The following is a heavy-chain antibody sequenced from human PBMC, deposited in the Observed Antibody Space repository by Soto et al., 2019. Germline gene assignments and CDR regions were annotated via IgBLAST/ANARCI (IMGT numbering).Heavy chain of an antibody. CDR2: IWYDGSNK. V-gene: IGHV3-33*01. CDR1: GFTFISYG. CDR3: ARDGRSITMVRGVTVAVGMDV. J-gene: IGHJ6*02. D-gene: IGHD3-10*01. Sequence: PWGSLRLSCAASGFTFISYGIHCVRHSPFKWLEWVAVIWYDGSNKYYADSVKGRFTISRDNSKNTLYLQMNSLRAEDTAVYYCARDGRSITMVRGVTVAVGMDVWGQGTTVTVSS.